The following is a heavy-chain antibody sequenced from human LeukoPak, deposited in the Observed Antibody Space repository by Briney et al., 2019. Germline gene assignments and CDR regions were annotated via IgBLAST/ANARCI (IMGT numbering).Heavy chain of an antibody. Sequence: GGSLRLSCAASGFTFSSYGMHWVRQAPGKGLEWMAVISYDGNNKYYADSVKGRFSISRDNSKNTLYLQIDSLRAEDTAVYYCAKDRLGTLDAFDIWGQGTMVTVSS. CDR3: AKDRLGTLDAFDI. CDR2: ISYDGNNK. CDR1: GFTFSSYG. D-gene: IGHD3-9*01. J-gene: IGHJ3*02. V-gene: IGHV3-30*18.